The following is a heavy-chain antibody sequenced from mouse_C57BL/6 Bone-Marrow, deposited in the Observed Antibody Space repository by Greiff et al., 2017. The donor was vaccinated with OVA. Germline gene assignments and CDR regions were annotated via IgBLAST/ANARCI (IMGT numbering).Heavy chain of an antibody. Sequence: VQLQQPGAELVKPGASVKLSCKASGYTFTSYWMQWVKQRPGQGLEWIGEIDPSDSYTNYNQKFKGKATLTVDTSSSTAYMQLSSLTSEDSAVYYCARLGYEGYWGQGTTLTVSS. J-gene: IGHJ2*01. CDR2: IDPSDSYT. CDR1: GYTFTSYW. D-gene: IGHD2-2*01. V-gene: IGHV1-50*01. CDR3: ARLGYEGY.